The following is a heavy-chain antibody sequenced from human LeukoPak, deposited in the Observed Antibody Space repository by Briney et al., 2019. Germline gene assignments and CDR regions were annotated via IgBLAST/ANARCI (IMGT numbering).Heavy chain of an antibody. CDR3: ARLEYGDYVHAS. CDR2: IDPSDSYT. D-gene: IGHD4-17*01. CDR1: GYGFTSYW. V-gene: IGHV5-10-1*01. J-gene: IGHJ4*02. Sequence: GESLKISCQGSGYGFTSYWISWVRQMPGKGLEWMGRIDPSDSYTKYSLSFQGHVSLSADKSISTAYLQWSSLKASDTAMYYCARLEYGDYVHASWGQGTLVTVSS.